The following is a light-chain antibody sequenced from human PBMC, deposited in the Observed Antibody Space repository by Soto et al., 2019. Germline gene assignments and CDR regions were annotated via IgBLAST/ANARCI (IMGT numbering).Light chain of an antibody. CDR2: KAS. Sequence: DIQMTQSPSTLSGSVGDRVTITCRASQTISSWLAWYQQKPGKAPKLLIYKASTLKSGVPSRFSGSGSGTEFTLTISSLQPDDFATYYCQHYNSYSEALGQRTKVDLK. CDR1: QTISSW. CDR3: QHYNSYSEA. J-gene: IGKJ1*01. V-gene: IGKV1-5*03.